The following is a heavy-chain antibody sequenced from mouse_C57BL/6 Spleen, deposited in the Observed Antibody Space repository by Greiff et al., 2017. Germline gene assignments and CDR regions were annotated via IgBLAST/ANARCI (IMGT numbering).Heavy chain of an antibody. CDR1: GYTFTSYW. V-gene: IGHV1-55*01. J-gene: IGHJ4*01. CDR3: ARRGYSPGAMDY. CDR2: IYPGSGST. D-gene: IGHD2-3*01. Sequence: QVQLQQPGAELVKPGASVKMSCKASGYTFTSYWITWVKQRPGQGLEWIGDIYPGSGSTNYNEKFKSKATLTVDTSSSTAYMQLSSLTSEDSAVYYCARRGYSPGAMDYWGQGTSVTVSS.